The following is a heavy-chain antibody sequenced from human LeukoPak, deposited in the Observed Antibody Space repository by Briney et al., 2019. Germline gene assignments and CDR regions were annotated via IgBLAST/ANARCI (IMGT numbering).Heavy chain of an antibody. CDR1: GYTFTGCY. V-gene: IGHV1-18*04. D-gene: IGHD3-3*01. J-gene: IGHJ4*02. CDR2: ISAYNGNT. CDR3: ARVEILRFLEWFPFGY. Sequence: ASVKVSCKASGYTFTGCYMHWVRQAPGQGLEWMGWISAYNGNTNYAQKLQGRVTMTTDTSTSTAYMELRSLRSDDTAVYYCARVEILRFLEWFPFGYWGQGTLVTVSS.